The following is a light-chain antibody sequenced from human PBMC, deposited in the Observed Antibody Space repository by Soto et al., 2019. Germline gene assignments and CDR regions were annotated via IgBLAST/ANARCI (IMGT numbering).Light chain of an antibody. J-gene: IGKJ3*01. CDR3: QQSYSTPFT. Sequence: DIQMTQSPSSLSASVGDRVTVTCRASQTITGYLNWYQQKPGKAPKLLIYAASSLQSGVPSRFSGSGSGTDVTLTISSLQPEDFATYYCQQSYSTPFTFGPGTKVDIK. CDR2: AAS. V-gene: IGKV1-39*01. CDR1: QTITGY.